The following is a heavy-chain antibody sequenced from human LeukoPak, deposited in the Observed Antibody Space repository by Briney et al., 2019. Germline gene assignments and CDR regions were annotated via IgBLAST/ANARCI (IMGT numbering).Heavy chain of an antibody. CDR3: ARSYYASGTYYNVGYYYMDV. V-gene: IGHV4-34*01. J-gene: IGHJ6*03. D-gene: IGHD3-10*01. CDR1: GGSFSGYY. CDR2: INHSGST. Sequence: SETLSLTCAVYGGSFSGYYWSWIRQPPGKGLEWIGEINHSGSTNFNPSLKSRVTISVDMSNNQFSLMLCSVTAADTAVYYCARSYYASGTYYNVGYYYMDVWGKGTTVTVSS.